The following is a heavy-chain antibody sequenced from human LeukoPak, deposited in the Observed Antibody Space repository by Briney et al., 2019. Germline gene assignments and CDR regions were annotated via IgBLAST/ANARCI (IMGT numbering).Heavy chain of an antibody. Sequence: GGSLRLSCAASGFTFSVYGMHRVRQAPGKGLEWVAVISYDGTSKYYADSVKGRFTISRDNSRNTLYLQMNSLRTEDTALYYCAKDQVSPSFWGQGTLVTVSS. CDR1: GFTFSVYG. J-gene: IGHJ4*02. CDR2: ISYDGTSK. V-gene: IGHV3-30*18. D-gene: IGHD2-2*01. CDR3: AKDQVSPSF.